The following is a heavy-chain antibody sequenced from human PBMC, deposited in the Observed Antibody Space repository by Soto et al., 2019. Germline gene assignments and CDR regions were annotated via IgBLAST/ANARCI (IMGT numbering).Heavy chain of an antibody. Sequence: QITLKESGPTLVRPTQTLTLTCTFSGFSLSTTGVGVGWIRQPPGKALEWLALIYWDDDKRYSPSLKSMLTITKDTSKNEVILTMTNMDPVDTARYYCAQRLPHYGLGRERGKWLDPWGPGTLVTVSS. CDR3: AQRLPHYGLGRERGKWLDP. CDR1: GFSLSTTGVG. J-gene: IGHJ5*02. CDR2: IYWDDDK. V-gene: IGHV2-5*02. D-gene: IGHD3-10*01.